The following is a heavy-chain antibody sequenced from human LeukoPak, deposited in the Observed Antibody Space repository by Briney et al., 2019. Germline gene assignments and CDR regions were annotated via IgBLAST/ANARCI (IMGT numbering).Heavy chain of an antibody. CDR1: GFTFSSYS. Sequence: PGGSLRLSCAASGFTFSSYSMNWVRQAPGKGLEWVSSISSSSSYIYYADSVKGRFTISRDNAKNSLYLQMNSLRAEDTAVYYCARTTGDSSGYYHEGVDAFDIWGQGTMVTVSS. CDR3: ARTTGDSSGYYHEGVDAFDI. D-gene: IGHD3-22*01. V-gene: IGHV3-21*01. J-gene: IGHJ3*02. CDR2: ISSSSSYI.